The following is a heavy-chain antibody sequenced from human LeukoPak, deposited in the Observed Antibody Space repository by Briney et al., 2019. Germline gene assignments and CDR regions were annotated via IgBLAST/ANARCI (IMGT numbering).Heavy chain of an antibody. V-gene: IGHV3-23*01. D-gene: IGHD1-1*01. CDR2: ISGSGGST. J-gene: IGHJ4*02. CDR3: ARDGWNVFFDY. CDR1: GFTFSSYA. Sequence: PGGSLRLSCAASGFTFSSYAMSWVRQAPGKGLEWVSAISGSGGSTYYADSVKGRFTISRDNSKNTLYLQMNSLGAGDTAVYYCARDGWNVFFDYWGQGALVSVSS.